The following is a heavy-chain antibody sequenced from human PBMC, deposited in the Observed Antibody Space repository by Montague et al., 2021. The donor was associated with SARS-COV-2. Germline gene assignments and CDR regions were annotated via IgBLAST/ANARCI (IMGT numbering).Heavy chain of an antibody. J-gene: IGHJ6*02. V-gene: IGHV4-59*08. CDR3: ARNRKDYDILTGYSTSFYYDLDV. CDR2: VSDSGS. Sequence: SETLSLTCTVSGGSNSRYYWSWIRQPPGKGLEWIGYVSDSGSDYNPSLKSRVSISVDTSKKLLSLSLSSVTAAATAIYYCARNRKDYDILTGYSTSFYYDLDVWGQGTTGTVSS. D-gene: IGHD3-9*01. CDR1: GGSNSRYY.